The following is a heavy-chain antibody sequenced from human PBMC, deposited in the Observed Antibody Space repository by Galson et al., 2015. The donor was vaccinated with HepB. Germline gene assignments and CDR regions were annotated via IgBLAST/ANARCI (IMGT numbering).Heavy chain of an antibody. D-gene: IGHD3-22*01. CDR1: GFTVSSNY. J-gene: IGHJ4*02. CDR3: ARAAPYYDSSGYFDY. V-gene: IGHV3-53*01. CDR2: IYSGGST. Sequence: PRLSCAASGFTVSSNYMSWVRQAPGKGLEWVSVIYSGGSTYYADSVKGRFTISRDNSKNTLYLQMNSLRAEDTAVYYCARAAPYYDSSGYFDYWGQGTLVTVSS.